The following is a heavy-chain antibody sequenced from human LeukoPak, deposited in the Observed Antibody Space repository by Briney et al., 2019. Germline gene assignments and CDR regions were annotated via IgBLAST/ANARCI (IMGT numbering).Heavy chain of an antibody. D-gene: IGHD3-16*01. Sequence: GGSLRLSCAASGFNFRKYWMQWVRQVPGKGLVWVSEIDPDGDYSGHSNSVRGRFTISRDNAKNTLYLQMTSLSAEDTAVYYCARSLGDWGQGTLVSVSS. CDR1: GFNFRKYW. J-gene: IGHJ4*01. CDR3: ARSLGD. CDR2: IDPDGDYS. V-gene: IGHV3-74*01.